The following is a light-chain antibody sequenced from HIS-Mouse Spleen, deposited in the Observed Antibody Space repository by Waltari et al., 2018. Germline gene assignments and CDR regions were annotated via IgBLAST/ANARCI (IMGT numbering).Light chain of an antibody. CDR1: SSDVGGYNY. CDR2: DVS. J-gene: IGLJ3*02. Sequence: QSALTQPASVSGSPGQSITIPCTGTSSDVGGYNYVSWYQQHPGKAPKLMIYDVSNRPSGVSNRFSGSKSGNTASLTISGLQAEDEADYYCSSYTSSSTNWVFGGGTKLTVL. V-gene: IGLV2-14*03. CDR3: SSYTSSSTNWV.